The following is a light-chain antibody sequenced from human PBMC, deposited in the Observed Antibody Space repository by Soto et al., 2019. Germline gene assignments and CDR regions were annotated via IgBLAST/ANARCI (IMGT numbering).Light chain of an antibody. CDR3: QQSYNLLT. CDR1: QTISSY. CDR2: AAS. Sequence: DLQMTQSPSSLSASVGDRVTITCRASQTISSYLNWYQQKPGKAPKLLIYAASSLQSGVPSRFTGSGSGTDFTLTISSLQPEDFATYYCQQSYNLLTFGGGTKVEIK. V-gene: IGKV1-39*01. J-gene: IGKJ4*01.